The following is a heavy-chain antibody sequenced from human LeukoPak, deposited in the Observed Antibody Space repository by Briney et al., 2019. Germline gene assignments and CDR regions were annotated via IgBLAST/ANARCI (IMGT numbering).Heavy chain of an antibody. CDR2: IKQDGSEK. Sequence: PGGSLRLSCAASGFTFSSYWMSWVRQAPGKGLEWVANIKQDGSEKYYVDSVKGRFTISRDNAKNSLYLQMNSLRAEDTAVYYCAREGGWLRRYYFDYWGQGTLVTVSS. V-gene: IGHV3-7*01. J-gene: IGHJ4*02. CDR1: GFTFSSYW. D-gene: IGHD3-22*01. CDR3: AREGGWLRRYYFDY.